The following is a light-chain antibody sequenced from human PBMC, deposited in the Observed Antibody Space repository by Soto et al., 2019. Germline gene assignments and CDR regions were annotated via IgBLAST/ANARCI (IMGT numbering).Light chain of an antibody. CDR1: ESISNS. J-gene: IGKJ4*01. Sequence: EIVMTQSPVTLSVSLGERAILSCRATESISNSVAWYQERPGQPPRLLITGASTRAPGIPVRFSGSGSGTEFTLTITSLQSEDIALYYCQQYNYWPLTFGGGTKVDLK. CDR3: QQYNYWPLT. CDR2: GAS. V-gene: IGKV3-15*01.